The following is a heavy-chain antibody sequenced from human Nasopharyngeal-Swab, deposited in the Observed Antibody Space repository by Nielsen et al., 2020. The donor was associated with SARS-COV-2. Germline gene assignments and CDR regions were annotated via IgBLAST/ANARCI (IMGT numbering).Heavy chain of an antibody. CDR3: ASEGTTGTSLYYYYMDV. CDR1: GFTFSDYY. Sequence: AGSLRLSCAASGFTFSDYYISCIRQAPGKGLAWVSYISRTGSTIYYADSVKGRFTISRDNAKNALYLQMTSLRAEDTAVYYCASEGTTGTSLYYYYMDVWGKGTTVTVSS. CDR2: ISRTGSTI. D-gene: IGHD1-1*01. V-gene: IGHV3-11*01. J-gene: IGHJ6*03.